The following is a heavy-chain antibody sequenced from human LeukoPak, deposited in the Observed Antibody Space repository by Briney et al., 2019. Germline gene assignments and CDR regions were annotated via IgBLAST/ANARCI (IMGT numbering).Heavy chain of an antibody. CDR3: ARDEGGYCSSFGCSPRDYYYGMDV. J-gene: IGHJ6*02. D-gene: IGHD2-2*01. CDR2: IYYSGST. CDR1: GDSISSGGHY. V-gene: IGHV4-31*03. Sequence: SETLSLTCTVSGDSISSGGHYWSWIRQFPGKGLEWIGYIYYSGSTYYNPSLKSRITISIDTSKNQFSLNLRSVTAADTAVYFCARDEGGYCSSFGCSPRDYYYGMDVWGQGTTVIVSS.